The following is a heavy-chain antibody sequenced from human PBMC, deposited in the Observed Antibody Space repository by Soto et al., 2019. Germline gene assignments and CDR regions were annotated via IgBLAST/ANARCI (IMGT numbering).Heavy chain of an antibody. CDR3: ARPDDSSGWSSFDY. CDR1: GFTFSIYA. V-gene: IGHV3-30-3*01. D-gene: IGHD6-19*01. CDR2: ISYDGSNK. Sequence: GGSLRLSCAASGFTFSIYAMHWVRQAPGKGLEWVAVISYDGSNKYYADSVKGRFTISRDNSKNTLYLQMNSLRAEDTSVYYCARPDDSSGWSSFDYWGQGTLVTVSS. J-gene: IGHJ4*02.